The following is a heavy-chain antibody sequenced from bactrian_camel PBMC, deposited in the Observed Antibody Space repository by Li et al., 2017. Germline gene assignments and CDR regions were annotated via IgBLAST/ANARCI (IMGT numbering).Heavy chain of an antibody. Sequence: HVQLVESGGGSVEAGGSQRLSCVVTDDANEFEWIGWFRPDDKGKRVGVAVIDRDGRTGYAESVKGRFTISRDSAKNTLYLQMANVKPEDTAKYYCAADFLQYCTTQRLTYWGQGTQVTVS. D-gene: IGHD1*01. J-gene: IGHJ4*01. CDR2: IDRDGRT. V-gene: IGHV3S53*01. CDR1: DDANEFEW. CDR3: AADFLQYCTTQRLTY.